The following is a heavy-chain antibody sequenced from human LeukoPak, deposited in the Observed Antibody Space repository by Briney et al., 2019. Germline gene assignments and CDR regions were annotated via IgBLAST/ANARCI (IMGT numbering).Heavy chain of an antibody. D-gene: IGHD3-10*01. CDR3: TRRDGVLRAFDI. CDR1: GYTFTSYY. J-gene: IGHJ3*02. CDR2: INPSGGST. V-gene: IGHV1-46*01. Sequence: ASVKVSCKASGYTFTSYYMHWVRQAPGQGLEWMGIINPSGGSTSYAQKFQGRVTMTRDTSISTAYMELSRLRSDDTAVYYCTRRDGVLRAFDIWGQGTMVTVSS.